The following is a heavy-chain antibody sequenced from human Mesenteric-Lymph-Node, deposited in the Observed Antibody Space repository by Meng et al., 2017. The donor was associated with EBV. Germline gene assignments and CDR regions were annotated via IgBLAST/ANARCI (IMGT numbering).Heavy chain of an antibody. CDR2: VYYSGST. D-gene: IGHD3-10*01. J-gene: IGHJ5*02. Sequence: QVHLQESGPGLVKPSETLSLTCTVSGGSVSSTSYYWSWIRQPPGKRLEWIGYVYYSGSTNYNPSLKSRVTISVDTSKNQFSLNLYSVTAADTAVYYCARENPARGNWFDPWGQGALVTVFS. V-gene: IGHV4-61*01. CDR3: ARENPARGNWFDP. CDR1: GGSVSSTSYY.